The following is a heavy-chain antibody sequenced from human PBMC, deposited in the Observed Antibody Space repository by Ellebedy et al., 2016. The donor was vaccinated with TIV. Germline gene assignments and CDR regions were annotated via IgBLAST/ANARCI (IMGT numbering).Heavy chain of an antibody. Sequence: MPSETLSLTCTVSGGSISSYYWSWIRQPPGKGLEWIGYIYYSGSTNYNPSLKSLVTISVDTSKNQFSLKLSSVTAADTAVYYCARIQPEDWFDPWGQGTLVTVSS. CDR3: ARIQPEDWFDP. CDR1: GGSISSYY. J-gene: IGHJ5*02. CDR2: IYYSGST. V-gene: IGHV4-59*08. D-gene: IGHD5-18*01.